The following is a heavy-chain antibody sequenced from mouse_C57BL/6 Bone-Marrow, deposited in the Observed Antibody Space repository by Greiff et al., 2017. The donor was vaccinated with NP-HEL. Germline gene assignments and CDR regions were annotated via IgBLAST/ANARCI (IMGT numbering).Heavy chain of an antibody. Sequence: EVQRVESGAELVRPGASVKLSCTASGFNIKDDYMHWVKQRPEQGLEWIGWIDPENGDTEYASKFQGKATITADTSSNTAYLQLSSLTSEDTAVYYCTRYYYDYDLDYWGQGTTLTVSS. J-gene: IGHJ2*01. CDR3: TRYYYDYDLDY. CDR1: GFNIKDDY. V-gene: IGHV14-4*01. D-gene: IGHD2-4*01. CDR2: IDPENGDT.